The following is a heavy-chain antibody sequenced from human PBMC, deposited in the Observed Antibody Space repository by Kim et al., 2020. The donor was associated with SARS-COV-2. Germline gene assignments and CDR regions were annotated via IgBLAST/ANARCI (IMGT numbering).Heavy chain of an antibody. V-gene: IGHV3-30*01. Sequence: VKARFTISRDNAKNTLYLQMNSRRAEDTAVYYCARDDYDYVWGSYRFDYWGQGTLVTVSS. J-gene: IGHJ4*02. D-gene: IGHD3-16*02. CDR3: ARDDYDYVWGSYRFDY.